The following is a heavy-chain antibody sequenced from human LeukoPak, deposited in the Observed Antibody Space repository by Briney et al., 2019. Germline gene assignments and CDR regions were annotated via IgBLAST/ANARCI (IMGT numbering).Heavy chain of an antibody. V-gene: IGHV3-7*04. CDR2: IKEDGSEK. J-gene: IGHJ4*02. CDR1: GVTINIHW. D-gene: IGHD4-11*01. Sequence: PGGSLRLSCVASGVTINIHWMSWVRQAPGKGLEWVANIKEDGSEKYYVDSVKGRFTVSRDNAKNSLYLQMNSLRAEDTVVYYCARPRNRVYDYWGQGTLVTVSS. CDR3: ARPRNRVYDY.